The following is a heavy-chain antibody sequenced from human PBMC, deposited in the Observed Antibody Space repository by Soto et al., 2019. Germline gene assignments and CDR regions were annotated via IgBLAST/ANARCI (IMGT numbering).Heavy chain of an antibody. D-gene: IGHD3-16*01. V-gene: IGHV3-7*01. CDR2: IKQDGSEK. Sequence: EVQLVESGGGLVQPGGSLRLSCAASGFTFSSYWMSWVRQAPGKGLDWVANIKQDGSEKYYVDSVKGRFTISRDNAKNSLYLQMNSLSAEDTAVYYCARGGTYWYFDLWGRGTLVTVSS. CDR1: GFTFSSYW. CDR3: ARGGTYWYFDL. J-gene: IGHJ2*01.